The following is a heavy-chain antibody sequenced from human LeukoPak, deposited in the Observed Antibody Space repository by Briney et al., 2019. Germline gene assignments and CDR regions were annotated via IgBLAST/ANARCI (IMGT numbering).Heavy chain of an antibody. Sequence: GESLKISCKGSGNSFTTYWIAWVRQMPGKGLEWMGIIYVGDSGTRYRPSFQGQVTISADKSINTAYLQWSSLKASDTAMYYCARVVDYDTSGYQTKNWFDPWGQGTLVTVSS. CDR2: IYVGDSGT. J-gene: IGHJ5*02. CDR3: ARVVDYDTSGYQTKNWFDP. D-gene: IGHD3-22*01. CDR1: GNSFTTYW. V-gene: IGHV5-51*01.